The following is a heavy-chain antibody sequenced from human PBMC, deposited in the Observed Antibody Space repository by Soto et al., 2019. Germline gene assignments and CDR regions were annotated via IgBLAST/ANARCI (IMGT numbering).Heavy chain of an antibody. CDR2: IIRIFGTP. Sequence: ASVKVSCKASGGTFSSYAINWVRQAPGQGLEWMGGIIRIFGTPDYAQRFQGRVTITADESTSTAYMELSSLRSEDTAVYYCARQGSNEYYYYGMDVWGQGNTVTVSS. J-gene: IGHJ6*02. CDR1: GGTFSSYA. V-gene: IGHV1-69*13. D-gene: IGHD3-10*01. CDR3: ARQGSNEYYYYGMDV.